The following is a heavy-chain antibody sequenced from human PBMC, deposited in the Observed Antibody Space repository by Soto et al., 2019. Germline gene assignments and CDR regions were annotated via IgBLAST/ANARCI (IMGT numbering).Heavy chain of an antibody. V-gene: IGHV4-39*01. J-gene: IGHJ4*02. CDR3: ARHRIEVVWRGFDF. CDR2: SSYNGGT. CDR1: TDSSSFTNSY. Sequence: SETLSLTCTVSTDSSSFTNSYWGWIRQPPGKGLQWIGSSSYNGGTFYNPSLKGRVAISFDTSKKQSSLQVTSVTAADTAVYFCARHRIEVVWRGFDFWGQGSPVTVSS. D-gene: IGHD3-10*01.